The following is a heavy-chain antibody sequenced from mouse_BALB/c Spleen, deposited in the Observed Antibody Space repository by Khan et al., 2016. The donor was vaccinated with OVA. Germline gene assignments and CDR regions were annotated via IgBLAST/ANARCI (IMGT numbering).Heavy chain of an antibody. CDR2: ISYSGRT. D-gene: IGHD1-1*01. Sequence: EVQLQESGPGLVKPSQSLSLTCTVTGYSITSDYAWNWIRQFPGNKLEWMGYISYSGRTSYNPSLKSRTSITRDTSKNQFFLQLNSATTADTATYFCASSVAITAVVAADVDYWGQVTTLTVYS. V-gene: IGHV3-2*02. CDR1: GYSITSDYA. J-gene: IGHJ2*01. CDR3: ASSVAITAVVAADVDY.